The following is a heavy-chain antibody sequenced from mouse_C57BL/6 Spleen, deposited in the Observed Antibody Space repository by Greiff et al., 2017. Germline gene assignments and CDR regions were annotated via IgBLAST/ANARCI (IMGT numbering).Heavy chain of an antibody. CDR3: TREGYDYSVGAY. D-gene: IGHD2-4*01. CDR2: ISSGGDYI. Sequence: EVMLVESGEGLVKPGGSLKLSCAASGFTFSSYAMSWVRQTPEKRLEWVAYISSGGDYIYYADTVKGRFTISRDNARNTLYLQMSSLKSEDTAMYYCTREGYDYSVGAYWGQGTLVTVSA. J-gene: IGHJ3*01. CDR1: GFTFSSYA. V-gene: IGHV5-9-1*02.